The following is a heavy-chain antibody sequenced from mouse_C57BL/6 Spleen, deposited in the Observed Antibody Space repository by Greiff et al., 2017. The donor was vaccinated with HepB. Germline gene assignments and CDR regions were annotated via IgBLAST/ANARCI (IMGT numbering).Heavy chain of an antibody. CDR1: GFSLTSYG. Sequence: VKLVESGPGLVQPSQSLSITCTVSGFSLTSYGVHWVRQSPGKGLEWLGVIWSGGSTDYNAAFISRLSISKDNSKSQVFFKMNSLQADDTAIYYCAGIYYYGSSPYYYAMDYWGQGTSVTVSS. V-gene: IGHV2-2*01. D-gene: IGHD1-1*01. CDR2: IWSGGST. CDR3: AGIYYYGSSPYYYAMDY. J-gene: IGHJ4*01.